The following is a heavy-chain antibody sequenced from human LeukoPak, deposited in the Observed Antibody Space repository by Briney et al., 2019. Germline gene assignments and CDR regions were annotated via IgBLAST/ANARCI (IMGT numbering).Heavy chain of an antibody. V-gene: IGHV1-2*02. Sequence: ASVKVSCKASGYTFTGYYMHWVRQAPGQGLEWMGWINPNSGGTNCAQKFQGRVTMTRDTSISTAYMELSRLRSDDTAVYYCAKTWESNYYDSTSIDYWGQGTLVTVSS. D-gene: IGHD3-22*01. CDR1: GYTFTGYY. CDR2: INPNSGGT. CDR3: AKTWESNYYDSTSIDY. J-gene: IGHJ4*02.